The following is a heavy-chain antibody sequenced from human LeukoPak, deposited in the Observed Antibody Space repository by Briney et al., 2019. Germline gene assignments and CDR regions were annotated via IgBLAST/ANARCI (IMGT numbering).Heavy chain of an antibody. CDR2: ISFDVSVE. V-gene: IGHV3-30*14. CDR3: ARAGGGSHYDY. CDR1: GFTFTSYS. D-gene: IGHD2-15*01. Sequence: VGGLRLSCVTSGFTFTSYSMHSGPQAPGKGGEWGAVISFDVSVEYHADSPKSRFSLSRDSSKNTVDLQINTLRVEDTALYLCARAGGGSHYDYWGQGTLVSVSP. J-gene: IGHJ4*02.